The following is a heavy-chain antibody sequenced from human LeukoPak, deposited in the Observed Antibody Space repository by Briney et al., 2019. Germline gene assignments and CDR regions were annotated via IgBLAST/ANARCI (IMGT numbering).Heavy chain of an antibody. CDR3: ARADYGSMAPDY. J-gene: IGHJ4*02. Sequence: ASVKVSCKASDYTFTSFGISWVRQAPGQGFEWMGWISAYNGNTNYAQKLQGRVTMTTDTSTSTAYMELRSLRSDDTAVYYCARADYGSMAPDYWGQGTLVTVSS. V-gene: IGHV1-18*01. CDR2: ISAYNGNT. D-gene: IGHD4-17*01. CDR1: DYTFTSFG.